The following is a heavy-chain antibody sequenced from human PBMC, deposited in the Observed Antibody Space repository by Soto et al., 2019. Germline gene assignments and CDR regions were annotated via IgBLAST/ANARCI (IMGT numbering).Heavy chain of an antibody. D-gene: IGHD6-13*01. J-gene: IGHJ4*02. CDR1: GYTLINYY. CDR2: INPSRGST. V-gene: IGHV1-46*01. Sequence: GASVKVSCKASGYTLINYYMHWVRQAPGQGLEWMGIINPSRGSTAYARKFQGRVTMTRDTSTTTVNMELSGLRSEDTALYCCARPGGAAAAKADFDYWGQGTLVTVSS. CDR3: ARPGGAAAAKADFDY.